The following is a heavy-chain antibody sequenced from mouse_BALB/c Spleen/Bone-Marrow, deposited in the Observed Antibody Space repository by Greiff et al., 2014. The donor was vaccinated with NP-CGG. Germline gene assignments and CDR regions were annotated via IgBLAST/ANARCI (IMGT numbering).Heavy chain of an antibody. CDR1: GFTFSDYY. V-gene: IGHV5-4*02. CDR2: ISDGGGYT. Sequence: EVQLVESGGGLVKPGGSLKLSRAASGFTFSDYYMYWVRQTPEKRLEWVATISDGGGYTYYPDSVWGRFTISRDNAKNNLYLQMSSLKSEDTAMYYCARSGERYGAMDYWGQGTSVNVFS. D-gene: IGHD2-10*02. J-gene: IGHJ4*01. CDR3: ARSGERYGAMDY.